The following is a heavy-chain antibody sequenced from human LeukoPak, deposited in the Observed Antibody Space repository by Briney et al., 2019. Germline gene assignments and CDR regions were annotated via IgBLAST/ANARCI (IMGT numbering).Heavy chain of an antibody. CDR3: ARGESYSSGWYNWFDP. CDR1: GGSISSGGYY. Sequence: SETLSLTCTASGGSISSGGYYWSWIRQHPGKGLEWIGYIYYSGSTYYNPSLKSRVTISVDTSENQFSLKLSSVTAADTAVYYCARGESYSSGWYNWFDPWGQGTLVTVSS. V-gene: IGHV4-31*03. CDR2: IYYSGST. J-gene: IGHJ5*02. D-gene: IGHD6-19*01.